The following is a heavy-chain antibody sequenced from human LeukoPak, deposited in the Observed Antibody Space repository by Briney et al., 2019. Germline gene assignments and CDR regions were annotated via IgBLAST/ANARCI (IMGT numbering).Heavy chain of an antibody. CDR1: GYTCTSYG. CDR2: ISAYNGNT. V-gene: IGHV1-18*04. Sequence: ASVKVSCKASGYTCTSYGISWVRQAPGQGLEWMGWISAYNGNTNYAQKLQGRVTMTTDTSTSTAYMELRSMRSDDPAVYYCARDISPRIAVARPNWFDPWGQGTLDTVSS. J-gene: IGHJ5*02. CDR3: ARDISPRIAVARPNWFDP. D-gene: IGHD6-19*01.